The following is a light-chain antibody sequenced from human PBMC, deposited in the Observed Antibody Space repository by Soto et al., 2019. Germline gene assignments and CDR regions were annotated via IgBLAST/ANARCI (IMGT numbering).Light chain of an antibody. CDR2: DIF. CDR1: QSVSSSY. V-gene: IGKV3D-15*01. CDR3: QQYNSWPLT. Sequence: EIVLMQSPGTLSLSPGERATLSCRASQSVSSSYLAWYQQKPGQAPRLVIYDIFTRATGVPTRISGSGSGTEFTLTISSLQSEDFAVYYCQQYNSWPLTFGGGTKVDIK. J-gene: IGKJ4*01.